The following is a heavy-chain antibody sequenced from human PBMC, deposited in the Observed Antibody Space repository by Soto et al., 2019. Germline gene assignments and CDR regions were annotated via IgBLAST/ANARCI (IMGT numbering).Heavy chain of an antibody. V-gene: IGHV4-31*03. CDR3: AKDRSRSYGSGYPLGYFDS. D-gene: IGHD3-22*01. Sequence: SETLSLTCSVSGDSSSGGGYYWNWIRQPPGKGLEWIGYVSYSGTTYYNPSLMSRLTISADTSKTQFSLNLRSVTAADTAVYYCAKDRSRSYGSGYPLGYFDSWGQGTLVTVSS. CDR1: GDSSSGGGYY. J-gene: IGHJ4*02. CDR2: VSYSGTT.